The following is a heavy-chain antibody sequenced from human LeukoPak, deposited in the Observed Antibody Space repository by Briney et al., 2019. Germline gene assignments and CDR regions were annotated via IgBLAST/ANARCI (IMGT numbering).Heavy chain of an antibody. Sequence: GGSLRLSCAASGFTFSNYWIHWVRQAPGKGLVWVSRIDNAGSITTYADSVKGRFTISRDNSKNTLSLQMNSLRAEDTAVYYCARAPTVNYGGPNPFDSWGQGTLVTVSS. J-gene: IGHJ4*02. CDR3: ARAPTVNYGGPNPFDS. V-gene: IGHV3-74*03. D-gene: IGHD4-23*01. CDR1: GFTFSNYW. CDR2: IDNAGSIT.